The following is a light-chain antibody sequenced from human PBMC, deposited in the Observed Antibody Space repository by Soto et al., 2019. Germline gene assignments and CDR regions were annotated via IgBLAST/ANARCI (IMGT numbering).Light chain of an antibody. V-gene: IGKV3-11*01. J-gene: IGKJ1*01. Sequence: EIVLTQSPATLSLSPGERATLSCRASRSVSSYLAWYQQKPGQAPRLLIYDASKRATGIPARFSGSGFGTDYTLTISSLEPEDFALYYCQQGSKWRTFGQGTKVDI. CDR2: DAS. CDR3: QQGSKWRT. CDR1: RSVSSY.